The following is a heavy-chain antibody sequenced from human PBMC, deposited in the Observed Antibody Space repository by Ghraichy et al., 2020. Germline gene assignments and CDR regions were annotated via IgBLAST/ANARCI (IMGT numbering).Heavy chain of an antibody. CDR2: ISGSGGST. Sequence: LTCAASGFTFSSYAMRWVRQAPGKGLEWVSAISGSGGSTYYADSVKGRFTISRDNSKNTLYLQMNSLRAEDTAVYYCAKDFRSQTITYYFDYWGQGTLVTLSS. CDR3: AKDFRSQTITYYFDY. V-gene: IGHV3-23*01. D-gene: IGHD3-10*01. CDR1: GFTFSSYA. J-gene: IGHJ4*02.